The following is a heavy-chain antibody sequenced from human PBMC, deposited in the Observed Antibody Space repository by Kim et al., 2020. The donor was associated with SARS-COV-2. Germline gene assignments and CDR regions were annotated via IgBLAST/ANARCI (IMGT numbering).Heavy chain of an antibody. D-gene: IGHD4-17*01. V-gene: IGHV3-53*01. CDR3: ARESHDYGGTPFTWGSSWYFDL. CDR1: GFTVSSNY. J-gene: IGHJ2*01. CDR2: IYSGGST. Sequence: GGSLRLSCAASGFTVSSNYMSWVRQAPGKGLEWVSVIYSGGSTYYADSVKGRFTISRDNSKNTLYLQMNSLRAEDTAVYYCARESHDYGGTPFTWGSSWYFDLWGRGTLVTVSS.